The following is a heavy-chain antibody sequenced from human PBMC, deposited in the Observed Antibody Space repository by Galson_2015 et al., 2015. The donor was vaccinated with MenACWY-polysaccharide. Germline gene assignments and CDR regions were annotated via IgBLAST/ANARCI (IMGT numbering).Heavy chain of an antibody. CDR3: AREYGEVTAHPMDV. Sequence: SETLSLTCPVSGGSITSSVYYWAWARQPPGKGLEWIASIYYSGNTYYNPSLKSRLTISVDTSKNQFSLRLTSVTAADAAVYYCAREYGEVTAHPMDVWGHGTTVTVSS. CDR1: GGSITSSVYY. CDR2: IYYSGNT. V-gene: IGHV4-39*07. D-gene: IGHD4-11*01. J-gene: IGHJ6*02.